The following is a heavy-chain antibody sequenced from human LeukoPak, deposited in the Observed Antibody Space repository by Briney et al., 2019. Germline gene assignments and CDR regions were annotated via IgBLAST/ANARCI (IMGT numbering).Heavy chain of an antibody. Sequence: SETLSLTCAVYGGSFSGYYWSWIRQPPGKGLEWIGEINHSGSTNYNPSLKSRVTISVDTSKNQFSLKLSSVTAADTAVYYCARQRTSGWYPYYYGMDVWGQGTTVTVSS. D-gene: IGHD6-19*01. CDR3: ARQRTSGWYPYYYGMDV. CDR2: INHSGST. J-gene: IGHJ6*02. V-gene: IGHV4-34*01. CDR1: GGSFSGYY.